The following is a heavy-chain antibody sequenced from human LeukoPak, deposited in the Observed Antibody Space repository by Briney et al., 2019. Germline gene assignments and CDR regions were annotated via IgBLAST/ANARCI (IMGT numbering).Heavy chain of an antibody. V-gene: IGHV3-21*01. D-gene: IGHD3-10*01. CDR3: ARGWTYYYGSGSYSTGYNWFDP. CDR1: GFTFSSYS. J-gene: IGHJ5*02. Sequence: GGSLRLSCAASGFTFSSYSMNWVRQAPGKGLEWVSSISSSSSYIYYADSVKGRFTISRDNAKNSLYLQTNSLRAEDTAVYYCARGWTYYYGSGSYSTGYNWFDPWGQGTLVTVSS. CDR2: ISSSSSYI.